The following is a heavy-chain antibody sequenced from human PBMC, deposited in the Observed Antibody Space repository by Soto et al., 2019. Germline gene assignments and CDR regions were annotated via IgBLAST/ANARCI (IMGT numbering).Heavy chain of an antibody. CDR2: IIPVFGTA. D-gene: IGHD3-9*01. J-gene: IGHJ6*02. Sequence: QVQLVQSGAEVKKPGSSVKVSCKASGGSLSNYGISWVRQAPGQGLEWMGGIIPVFGTANYAQKFQGRVTITADESTSIVSMDVTSLRSEDTAVDYCARGDATKIVVTTYYAMDVWGQGTTVTVSS. V-gene: IGHV1-69*12. CDR1: GGSLSNYG. CDR3: ARGDATKIVVTTYYAMDV.